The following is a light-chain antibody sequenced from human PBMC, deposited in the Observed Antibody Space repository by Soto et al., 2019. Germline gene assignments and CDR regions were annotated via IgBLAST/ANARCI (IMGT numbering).Light chain of an antibody. CDR2: EVS. Sequence: QSALTRPASVSGSPGQSITISCTGTSSDVGAYDYVSWYQQHPDKAPKLMIYEVSNRPSGVSNRFSGSKSVNTATLTISGLQAEDEDDYYCSSYTSSSTRVFGTGTKVTVL. J-gene: IGLJ1*01. V-gene: IGLV2-14*03. CDR1: SSDVGAYDY. CDR3: SSYTSSSTRV.